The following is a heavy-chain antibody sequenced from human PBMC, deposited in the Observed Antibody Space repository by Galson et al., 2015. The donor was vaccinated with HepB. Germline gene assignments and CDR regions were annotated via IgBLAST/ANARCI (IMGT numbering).Heavy chain of an antibody. D-gene: IGHD3-10*01. CDR3: AKGDGGG. CDR2: ISYDGSNK. J-gene: IGHJ4*02. CDR1: GFTFSSYG. V-gene: IGHV3-30*18. Sequence: SLRLSCAASGFTFSSYGMHWVRQAPDKGLEWVAVISYDGSNKYYADSVKGRFTISRDNSKNTLYLQMNSLRAEDTAVYYCAKGDGGGWGQGTLVTVSS.